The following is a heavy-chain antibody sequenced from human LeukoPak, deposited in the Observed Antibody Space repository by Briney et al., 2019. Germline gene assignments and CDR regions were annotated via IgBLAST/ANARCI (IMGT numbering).Heavy chain of an antibody. CDR3: AKGEMATGYFDY. CDR1: GLTSSSYG. D-gene: IGHD5-24*01. V-gene: IGHV3-30*18. Sequence: QPGGSLRLSCAASGLTSSSYGIHWVRQAPGKGLEWVAVVSYDGSSKYYADSVKGRFTISRDNSKNTVHLQMNSLRAEDTAVYYCAKGEMATGYFDYWGQGTQVTLSS. CDR2: VSYDGSSK. J-gene: IGHJ4*02.